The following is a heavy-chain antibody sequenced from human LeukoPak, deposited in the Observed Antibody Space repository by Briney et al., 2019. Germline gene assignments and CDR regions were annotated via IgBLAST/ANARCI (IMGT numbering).Heavy chain of an antibody. Sequence: GGSLRLSCAASGFTFSSYAMSWVRQAPGKGLESVSTISGNGGSTYYADSVEGRFTISRDNSKSTLYLQMTSLRAEDTALYYCARVPAARWLDPWGQGTLVTVSS. CDR2: ISGNGGST. CDR3: ARVPAARWLDP. J-gene: IGHJ5*02. CDR1: GFTFSSYA. V-gene: IGHV3-23*01. D-gene: IGHD2-2*01.